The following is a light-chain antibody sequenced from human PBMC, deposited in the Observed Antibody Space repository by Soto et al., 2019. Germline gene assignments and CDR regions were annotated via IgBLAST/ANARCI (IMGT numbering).Light chain of an antibody. V-gene: IGLV2-14*01. J-gene: IGLJ2*01. Sequence: QSALTQPASVSGSPGQSITISCTGTSSDVGGYNYVTWYQQHPGKAPKLMSYDVSNRPSGLSNRFAGSKSANTASLTISGLQAEDEADYYCSSYTSSSTFVVFGGGTKLTVL. CDR2: DVS. CDR1: SSDVGGYNY. CDR3: SSYTSSSTFVV.